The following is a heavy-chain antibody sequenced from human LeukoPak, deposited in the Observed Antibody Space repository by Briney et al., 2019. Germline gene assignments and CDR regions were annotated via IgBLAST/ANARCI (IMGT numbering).Heavy chain of an antibody. CDR1: GGSISSYY. CDR3: ARVTILTGSYYYYYMDV. D-gene: IGHD3-9*01. Sequence: PSETLSLTCTVSGGSISSYYWSWIRQPAGKGLEWIGRIYTSGSTNYNPPLKSRVTMSVDTSKNQFSLKLSSVTAADTAVYYCARVTILTGSYYYYYMDVWGKGTTVTVSS. CDR2: IYTSGST. V-gene: IGHV4-4*07. J-gene: IGHJ6*03.